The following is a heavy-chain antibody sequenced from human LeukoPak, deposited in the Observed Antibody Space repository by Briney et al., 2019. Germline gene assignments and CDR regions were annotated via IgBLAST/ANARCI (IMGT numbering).Heavy chain of an antibody. J-gene: IGHJ4*02. D-gene: IGHD1-26*01. CDR3: AREHVGIDY. Sequence: SETLSVTCTVSGGSISSYYWSWIRQPPGKGPEWIGYIYYSGSTNYNPSLKSRVTISVDTSKNQFSLKLSSVTAADTAVYYCAREHVGIDYWGQGTLVTVSS. CDR2: IYYSGST. V-gene: IGHV4-59*01. CDR1: GGSISSYY.